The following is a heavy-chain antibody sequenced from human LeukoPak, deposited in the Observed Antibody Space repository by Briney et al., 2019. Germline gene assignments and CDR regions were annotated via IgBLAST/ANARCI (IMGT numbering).Heavy chain of an antibody. CDR1: GGSINNNKW. CDR2: IHPSGST. CDR3: ATYHDISSGYTFDS. J-gene: IGHJ4*02. V-gene: IGHV4-4*02. D-gene: IGHD3-9*01. Sequence: PSGTLSLTCAVSGGSINNNKWWNWVRPPPGKGLEWIGEIHPSGSTRYNPSLKSRLSISIDKSNDQVSLKLSSVTAADTAVYYCATYHDISSGYTFDSWGQGTLVTVSS.